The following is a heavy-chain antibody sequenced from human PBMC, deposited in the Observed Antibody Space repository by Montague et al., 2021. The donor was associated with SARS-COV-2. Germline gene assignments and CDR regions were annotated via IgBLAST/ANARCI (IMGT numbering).Heavy chain of an antibody. CDR3: ARDLLRYCSSTSCYNDAFDI. CDR1: GGSISSSNW. CDR2: IYHSGST. D-gene: IGHD2-2*01. V-gene: IGHV4-4*02. Sequence: SETRSLTCAVSGGSISSSNWWSWVRQPPGKGLEWIGEIYHSGSTNYNPXXKSRVTISVDKSKNQFSLKLSSVTAADTAVYYCARDLLRYCSSTSCYNDAFDIWGQGTMVTVSS. J-gene: IGHJ3*02.